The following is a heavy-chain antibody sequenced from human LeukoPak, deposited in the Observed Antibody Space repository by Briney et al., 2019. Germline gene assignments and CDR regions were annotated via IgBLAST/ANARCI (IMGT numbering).Heavy chain of an antibody. J-gene: IGHJ4*02. Sequence: GGSLRLSCAASGFTFSSYAMHWVRQAPGKGLEWVAVISYDGSNKYYADSVKGRFTISRDNSKNTLYLQMNSLRAEDTAVYYCARSYDFWSGEFDYWGQGTLVTVSS. D-gene: IGHD3-3*01. CDR1: GFTFSSYA. V-gene: IGHV3-30*04. CDR3: ARSYDFWSGEFDY. CDR2: ISYDGSNK.